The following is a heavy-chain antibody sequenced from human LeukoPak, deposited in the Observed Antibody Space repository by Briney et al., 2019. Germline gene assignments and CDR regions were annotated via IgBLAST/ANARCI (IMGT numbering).Heavy chain of an antibody. J-gene: IGHJ4*02. Sequence: PGGSLRLSCAASRFTFSSYAMSWVRQAPGKGLEWVSAISGSGGSTYYADSVKGRFTISRDNSKNTLYLQMNSLRAEDTAVYYFAKDQVPYYDSSGYDYWGQGTLVTVSS. D-gene: IGHD3-22*01. CDR3: AKDQVPYYDSSGYDY. CDR1: RFTFSSYA. CDR2: ISGSGGST. V-gene: IGHV3-23*01.